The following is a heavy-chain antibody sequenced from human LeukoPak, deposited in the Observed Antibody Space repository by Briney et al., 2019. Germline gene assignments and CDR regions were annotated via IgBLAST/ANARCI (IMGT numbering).Heavy chain of an antibody. D-gene: IGHD3-10*01. Sequence: GGSLRLSCAASGFTFSSYAMSWVRQAPGKGLEWVSAISGSGGSTYYADSVKGRFTISRDNSKSTLYLQMNSLRAEDTAVYYCAKTNYYGSGIDFDYWGQGTVVTVSS. CDR3: AKTNYYGSGIDFDY. CDR1: GFTFSSYA. J-gene: IGHJ4*02. CDR2: ISGSGGST. V-gene: IGHV3-23*01.